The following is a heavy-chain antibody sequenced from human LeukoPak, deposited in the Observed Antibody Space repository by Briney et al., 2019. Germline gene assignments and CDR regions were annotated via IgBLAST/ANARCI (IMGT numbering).Heavy chain of an antibody. V-gene: IGHV1-2*02. J-gene: IGHJ5*02. CDR3: ARDTTLEWRIKFWFDP. CDR2: INPNSGGT. Sequence: ASVKVSCKASGYTFTGYYMHWVRQAPGQGLEWMGWINPNSGGTNYAQKFQGRVTMTRDTSISTAYMELSRLRSDDTAVYYCARDTTLEWRIKFWFDPWGQGTLVTVSS. CDR1: GYTFTGYY. D-gene: IGHD3-3*01.